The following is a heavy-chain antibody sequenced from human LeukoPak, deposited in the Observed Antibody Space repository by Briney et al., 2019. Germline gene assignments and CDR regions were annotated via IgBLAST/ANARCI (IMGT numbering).Heavy chain of an antibody. CDR1: GFTFSSHA. J-gene: IGHJ6*02. V-gene: IGHV3-23*01. CDR3: VKGVSSWSMYGMDV. CDR2: ISGSGDST. Sequence: PGGSLRLSCAASGFTFSSHAMSWVRQAPGKGLEWVSAISGSGDSTYYADSVKGRFTISRDNSRNTLYLQMNSLRAEGTAVYYCVKGVSSWSMYGMDVWGQGTTVTVSS. D-gene: IGHD6-13*01.